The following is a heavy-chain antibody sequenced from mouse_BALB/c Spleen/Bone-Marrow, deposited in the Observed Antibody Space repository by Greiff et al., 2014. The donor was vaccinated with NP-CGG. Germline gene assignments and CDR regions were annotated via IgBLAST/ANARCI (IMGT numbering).Heavy chain of an antibody. D-gene: IGHD2-3*01. CDR3: TRTYEYFDY. J-gene: IGHJ2*01. Sequence: VQRVESGAELVRPGASVKLSCKASGYIFTSYWINWVKQRPGEGLEWIGNIYPSDNYTNYNQKFKDKATLTVDKSSSTAYMQLSSPTSEDSAVYYCTRTYEYFDYWGQGTTLTVSS. CDR1: GYIFTSYW. V-gene: IGHV1-69*02. CDR2: IYPSDNYT.